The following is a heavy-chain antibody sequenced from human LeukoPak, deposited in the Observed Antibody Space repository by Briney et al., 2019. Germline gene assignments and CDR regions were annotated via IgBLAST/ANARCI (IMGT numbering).Heavy chain of an antibody. D-gene: IGHD2/OR15-2a*01. J-gene: IGHJ6*02. CDR1: GGSISSYY. CDR3: ARHFLPHYYYYGMDV. V-gene: IGHV4-59*08. CDR2: IYYSGST. Sequence: PSETLSLTCTVSGGSISSYYWSWIRQPPGKGLEWIGYIYYSGSTNYNPSLKSRVTISVDTSKNQFSLKLSSVTAADTAVHYCARHFLPHYYYYGMDVWGQGTTVTVSS.